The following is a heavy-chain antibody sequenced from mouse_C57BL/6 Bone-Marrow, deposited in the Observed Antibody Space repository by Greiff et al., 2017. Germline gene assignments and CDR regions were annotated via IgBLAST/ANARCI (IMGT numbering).Heavy chain of an antibody. D-gene: IGHD1-1*01. CDR1: GFTFSSYA. J-gene: IGHJ4*01. V-gene: IGHV5-9-1*02. Sequence: EVMLVESGAGLVKPGGSLKLSCAASGFTFSSYAMSWVRQTPEKRLEWVAYISSGGDYIYYADTVKGRFTISRDNARNTLYLQMSSLKSEDTAMYYCTRDTYYDGVYYYAMDYWGQGTSVTVSS. CDR3: TRDTYYDGVYYYAMDY. CDR2: ISSGGDYI.